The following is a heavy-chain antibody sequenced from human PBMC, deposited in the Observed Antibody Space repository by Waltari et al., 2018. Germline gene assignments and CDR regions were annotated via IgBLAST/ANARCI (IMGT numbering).Heavy chain of an antibody. CDR2: ISFDGNEK. CDR3: AKELYPGYARRLFDY. D-gene: IGHD5-12*01. Sequence: QVQLVESGGGVVQPGRSLRLSCTASGFRFSNYGMHWVRQAPGKGLEWVASISFDGNEKHYADAVKGRLTVSRDNSKNTLFLQLNSLRAEDTAVYYCAKELYPGYARRLFDYWGQGTLVTVSS. V-gene: IGHV3-30*18. CDR1: GFRFSNYG. J-gene: IGHJ4*02.